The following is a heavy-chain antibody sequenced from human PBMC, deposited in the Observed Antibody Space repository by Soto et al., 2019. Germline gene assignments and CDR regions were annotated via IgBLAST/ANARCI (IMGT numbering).Heavy chain of an antibody. CDR2: IMPILAIE. Sequence: QVQLVQSGAEVKKPGSSVKVSCKASGGTFSSYTISWVRQAPGQGLEWMGRIMPILAIENYAQKFQGRVTITAEQSTSTAYMELSSLRSEDTVVYYCARGPDCSGGSCYSAPNYYYYGMDVWGQGTTVTVSS. CDR3: ARGPDCSGGSCYSAPNYYYYGMDV. V-gene: IGHV1-69*02. J-gene: IGHJ6*02. D-gene: IGHD2-15*01. CDR1: GGTFSSYT.